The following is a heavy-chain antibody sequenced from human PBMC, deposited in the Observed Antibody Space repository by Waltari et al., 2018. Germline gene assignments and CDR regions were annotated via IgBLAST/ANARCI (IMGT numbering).Heavy chain of an antibody. D-gene: IGHD7-27*01. V-gene: IGHV3-48*04. Sequence: EVQVVESGGGLVQPGGSLRLACAASGFRFSTSDMNWVRQAPGKGLEWVSYISSTSGTIYYADSVKGRFTISRDNAKNSLYLQMNSLRAEDTAVYYCSRSKLGRTTFDYWGQGTLVTVSS. CDR2: ISSTSGTI. CDR1: GFRFSTSD. J-gene: IGHJ4*02. CDR3: SRSKLGRTTFDY.